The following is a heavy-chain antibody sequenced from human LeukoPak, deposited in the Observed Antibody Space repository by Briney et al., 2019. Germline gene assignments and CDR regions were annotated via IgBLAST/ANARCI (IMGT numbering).Heavy chain of an antibody. D-gene: IGHD6-13*01. CDR2: ISYDGSNK. J-gene: IGHJ1*01. Sequence: GGSLRLSCAASGFTFSSYAMHWVRQAPGKGLEWAAVISYDGSNKYYADSVKGRFTVSRDISKNTLYLKMNSLRPEDTAVYYCARVNSSSWYYAEYFQHWGQGTLVSVSS. CDR3: ARVNSSSWYYAEYFQH. CDR1: GFTFSSYA. V-gene: IGHV3-30-3*01.